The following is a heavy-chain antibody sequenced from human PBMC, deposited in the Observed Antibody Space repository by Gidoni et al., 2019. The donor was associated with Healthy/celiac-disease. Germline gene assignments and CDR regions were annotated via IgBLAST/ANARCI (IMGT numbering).Heavy chain of an antibody. CDR3: ARDEGGMDV. J-gene: IGHJ6*02. CDR1: GFTFSSYG. CDR2: IWYDGSNK. V-gene: IGHV3-33*01. Sequence: QVQLVESGGGVVQPGSSLRLSCAASGFTFSSYGMHWVRQAPGKGLEWVAVIWYDGSNKYYADSVKGRFTISRDNSKNTLYLQMNSLRAEDTAVYYCARDEGGMDVWGQGTTVTVSS.